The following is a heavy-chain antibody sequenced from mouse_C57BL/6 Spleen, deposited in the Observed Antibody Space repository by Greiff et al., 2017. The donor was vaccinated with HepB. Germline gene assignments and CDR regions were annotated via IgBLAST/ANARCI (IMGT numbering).Heavy chain of an antibody. D-gene: IGHD1-1*01. CDR1: GFTFSNYW. Sequence: EVKLLESGGGLVQPGGSMKLSCVASGFTFSNYWMNWVRQSPEKGLEWVAQIRLKSDNYATHYAESVKGRFTISRDDSKSSVYLQMNNLRAEDTGIYYCTGGAVVALDYWGQGTTLTVSS. J-gene: IGHJ2*01. CDR2: IRLKSDNYAT. CDR3: TGGAVVALDY. V-gene: IGHV6-3*01.